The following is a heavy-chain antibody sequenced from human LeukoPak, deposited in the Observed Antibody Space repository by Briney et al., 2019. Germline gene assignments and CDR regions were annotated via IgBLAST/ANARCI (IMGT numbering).Heavy chain of an antibody. J-gene: IGHJ4*02. CDR2: IRYDGSNK. CDR3: AKDRGSSWYGGYFDY. V-gene: IGHV3-30*02. Sequence: PGRSLRLSCAASGFTFSSYGMHWVRQAPGKGLEWVAFIRYDGSNKYYADSVKGRFTISRDNSKNTLYLQMNSLRAEDTAVYYCAKDRGSSWYGGYFDYWGQGTLVTVSS. CDR1: GFTFSSYG. D-gene: IGHD6-13*01.